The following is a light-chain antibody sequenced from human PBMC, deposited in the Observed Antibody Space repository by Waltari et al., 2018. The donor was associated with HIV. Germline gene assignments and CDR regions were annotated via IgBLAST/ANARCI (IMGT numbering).Light chain of an antibody. Sequence: QSALTQPASVSGSPGQTITISCSTSTADILNHHSISWFRHPPHDAPHLLLLDAHIRPSGSPFRYSGSKTDTTASLTISGLQFEDEGDYYCTSSMPGGALLFGGGTKVTVL. CDR1: TADILNHHS. V-gene: IGLV2-14*01. CDR2: DAH. CDR3: TSSMPGGALL. J-gene: IGLJ3*02.